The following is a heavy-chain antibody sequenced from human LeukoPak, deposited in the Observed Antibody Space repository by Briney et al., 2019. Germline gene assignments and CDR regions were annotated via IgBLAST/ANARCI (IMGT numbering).Heavy chain of an antibody. CDR2: IYYSGST. CDR3: ARLYVMGGNSDGWFDP. D-gene: IGHD4-23*01. V-gene: IGHV4-59*08. CDR1: GGSISSYY. J-gene: IGHJ5*02. Sequence: TSETLSLTCTVSGGSISSYYWSWIRQPPGKGLEWIGYIYYSGSTNYNPSLKSRVTISVDTSKNQFSLKLNSVTAADTAVYYCARLYVMGGNSDGWFDPWGQGTLVTVSS.